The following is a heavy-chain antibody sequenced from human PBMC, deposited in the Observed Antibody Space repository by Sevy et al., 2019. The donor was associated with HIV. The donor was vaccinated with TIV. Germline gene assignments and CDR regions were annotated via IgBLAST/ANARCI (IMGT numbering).Heavy chain of an antibody. CDR3: ARSPPVVVVPGAPSWFDP. V-gene: IGHV4-34*01. Sequence: SETLSLTCAVHDGSFSGYYWNWIRQLPGKGLEWIGEINESGITYYNPSLKSRVTISVDTSKKQSSLKLNFVTAADTAVYFSARSPPVVVVPGAPSWFDPWGQGTLVTVSS. CDR1: DGSFSGYY. D-gene: IGHD2-2*01. CDR2: INESGIT. J-gene: IGHJ5*02.